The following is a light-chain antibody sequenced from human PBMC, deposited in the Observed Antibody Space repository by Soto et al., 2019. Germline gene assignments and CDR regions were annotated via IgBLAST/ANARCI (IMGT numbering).Light chain of an antibody. Sequence: QPVLTQSPSASASLGASVKLTYTLSSDYSTYAVAWHQQQPEKGPRYLMRLNSDGIHSKGDGIPDRFSGSSSGAERYLTISSLQSEDEADYYCQTWGTGIRVVFGGGTKLTVL. CDR1: SDYSTYA. CDR3: QTWGTGIRVV. CDR2: LNSDGIH. V-gene: IGLV4-69*01. J-gene: IGLJ2*01.